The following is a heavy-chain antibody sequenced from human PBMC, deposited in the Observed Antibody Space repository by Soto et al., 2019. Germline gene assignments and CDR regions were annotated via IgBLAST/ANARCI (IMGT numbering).Heavy chain of an antibody. Sequence: WASVKVSCKASGGTFSSYAISWVRQAPGQGLEWMGGIIPIFGTANYAQKFQGRVTITADESTSTVYMELSSLRSEDTAVYYCARDQERSGIAARRVYYYYGMDVWGQGTTVTVSS. J-gene: IGHJ6*02. D-gene: IGHD6-6*01. CDR1: GGTFSSYA. CDR3: ARDQERSGIAARRVYYYYGMDV. V-gene: IGHV1-69*13. CDR2: IIPIFGTA.